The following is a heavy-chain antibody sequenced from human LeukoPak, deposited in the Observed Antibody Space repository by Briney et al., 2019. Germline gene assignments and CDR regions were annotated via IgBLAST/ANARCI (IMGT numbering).Heavy chain of an antibody. D-gene: IGHD6-19*01. V-gene: IGHV3-23*01. J-gene: IGHJ4*02. CDR1: GFTFSSYA. CDR2: ISGSSSKT. Sequence: GGSLRLSCVASGFTFSSYAMSWVREARGKGVDWVSGISGSSSKTYYADSVKGRFTTSRDNSRNTLYLEMNSLRADDAAEYYCVRDSGSGWNGLGFWGQGTLVTVSS. CDR3: VRDSGSGWNGLGF.